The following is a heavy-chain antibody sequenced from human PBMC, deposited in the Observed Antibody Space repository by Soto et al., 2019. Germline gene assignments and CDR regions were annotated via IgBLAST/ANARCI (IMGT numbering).Heavy chain of an antibody. J-gene: IGHJ5*02. CDR1: GFTFSSYS. D-gene: IGHD2-21*02. CDR2: ISSSSSTI. V-gene: IGHV3-48*01. Sequence: GGSLRLSCAASGFTFSSYSMNWVRQAPGKGLEWVSYISSSSSTIYYADSVKGRFTISRDNAKNSLYLQMNSLRAEDTAVYYCARELTHRRTVNGQSFWFDPWGQGTLVTVSS. CDR3: ARELTHRRTVNGQSFWFDP.